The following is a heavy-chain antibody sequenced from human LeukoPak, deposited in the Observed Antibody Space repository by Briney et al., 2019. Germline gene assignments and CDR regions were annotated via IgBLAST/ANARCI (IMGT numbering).Heavy chain of an antibody. Sequence: SETLSLTCAVYGGSFSGYYWSWIRQPPGKGLEWIGEINHSGSTNYNPSLKSRVTISVDTSKNQFSLKLSSVTAADTAVYYYARTNYGDYPLDYWGQGTLVTVSS. V-gene: IGHV4-34*01. CDR3: ARTNYGDYPLDY. D-gene: IGHD4-17*01. CDR1: GGSFSGYY. J-gene: IGHJ4*02. CDR2: INHSGST.